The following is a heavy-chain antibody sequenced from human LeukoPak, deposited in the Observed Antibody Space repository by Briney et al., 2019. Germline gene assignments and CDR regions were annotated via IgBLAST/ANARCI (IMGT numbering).Heavy chain of an antibody. D-gene: IGHD3-22*01. CDR3: ARVGDKHYYDSSGYHLDY. Sequence: PGGSLRLSCAASGFTFSSYSMTWVRQAPGKGLEWVSSISSSSSYIYYADSVKGRFTISRDNAKNSLYLQMNSLRAEDTAVYYCARVGDKHYYDSSGYHLDYWGQGTLVTVSS. J-gene: IGHJ4*02. CDR1: GFTFSSYS. CDR2: ISSSSSYI. V-gene: IGHV3-21*01.